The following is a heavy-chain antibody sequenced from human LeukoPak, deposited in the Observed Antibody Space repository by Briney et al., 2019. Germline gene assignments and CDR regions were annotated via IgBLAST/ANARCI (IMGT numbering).Heavy chain of an antibody. CDR1: GYTFTSYY. CDR2: INPSGGST. J-gene: IGHJ4*02. V-gene: IGHV1-46*01. D-gene: IGHD3-22*01. CDR3: ARERRITMMVVVRGPFDY. Sequence: ASVKVSCKASGYTFTSYYMHWVRQAPGQGLEWMGIINPSGGSTSYAQKFQGRVTMTRDMSTSTVYMELSSLRSEDTAVYYCARERRITMMVVVRGPFDYWGQGTLVTVSS.